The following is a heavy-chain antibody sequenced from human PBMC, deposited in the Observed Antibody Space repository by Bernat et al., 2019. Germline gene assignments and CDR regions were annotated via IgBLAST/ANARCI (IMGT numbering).Heavy chain of an antibody. CDR1: GFTFSNAW. CDR2: INSKTDGGTT. D-gene: IGHD6-19*01. V-gene: IGHV3-15*07. J-gene: IGHJ4*02. CDR3: TTSSGWYSGLDY. Sequence: EVQLVESGGGLVKPGGSLRLSCAASGFTFSNAWMNWFRQAPGKGLEWVGRINSKTDGGTTDYAAPVKGRFTIQREDSKNTVYLQMNSLKTEETAVYYCTTSSGWYSGLDYWGQGTLVTVSS.